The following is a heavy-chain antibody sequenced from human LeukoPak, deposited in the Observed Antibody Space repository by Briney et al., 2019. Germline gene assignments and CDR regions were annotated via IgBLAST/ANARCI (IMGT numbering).Heavy chain of an antibody. Sequence: PGGSLILSCAGYGFTFSDYSMNWVRQAPGMGLEWISYMRTTSSIFYADSVKGRFTISRDNDENSLYLQMNSLRPEDTAVYYCVRDLNWAFESWGQGTLVTVSS. CDR2: MRTTSSI. J-gene: IGHJ4*02. CDR3: VRDLNWAFES. D-gene: IGHD7-27*01. V-gene: IGHV3-69-1*02. CDR1: GFTFSDYS.